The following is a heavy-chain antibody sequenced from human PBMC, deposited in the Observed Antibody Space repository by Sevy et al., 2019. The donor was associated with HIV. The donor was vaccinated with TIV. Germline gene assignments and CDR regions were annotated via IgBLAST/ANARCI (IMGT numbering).Heavy chain of an antibody. D-gene: IGHD3-22*01. V-gene: IGHV1-24*01. Sequence: ASVKVSCKVSGSTLSQMAMHWVRQAPGKGLEWMATFDPEDAETIYTQKLQGRVTMTEDTSRDTAYMELSNLRPEDTAVYYCATTKDYYESSGEPFDYWGQGTLVTVSS. CDR1: GSTLSQMA. CDR3: ATTKDYYESSGEPFDY. CDR2: FDPEDAET. J-gene: IGHJ4*02.